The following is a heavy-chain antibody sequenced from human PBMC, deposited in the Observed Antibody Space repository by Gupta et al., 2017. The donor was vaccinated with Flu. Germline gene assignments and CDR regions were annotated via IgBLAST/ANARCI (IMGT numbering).Heavy chain of an antibody. V-gene: IGHV5-51*07. CDR3: ARSGGYDTKKYYYYAGMDV. J-gene: IGHJ6*02. Sequence: GSGNKMPGKGREWMGSIYPGDADTINSASFHGKVTISTDKSIITAYLKWSSLQASDTAMNNCARSGGYDTKKYYYYAGMDVWGQGTMGTVSS. CDR2: IYPGDADT. D-gene: IGHD5-12*01.